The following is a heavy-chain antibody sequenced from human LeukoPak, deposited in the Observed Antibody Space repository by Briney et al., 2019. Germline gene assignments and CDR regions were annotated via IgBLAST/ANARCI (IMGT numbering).Heavy chain of an antibody. CDR1: GGSISSYY. Sequence: PSETLSLTCTVSGGSISSYYWSWIRRPPGKGLEWLGYIYYSGSTNYNPSLKSRVTISVDTSKNQFSLKLSSVTAADTAVYYCARDKGYSGYGYFDYWGQGTLVTVSS. D-gene: IGHD5-12*01. V-gene: IGHV4-59*01. CDR2: IYYSGST. J-gene: IGHJ4*02. CDR3: ARDKGYSGYGYFDY.